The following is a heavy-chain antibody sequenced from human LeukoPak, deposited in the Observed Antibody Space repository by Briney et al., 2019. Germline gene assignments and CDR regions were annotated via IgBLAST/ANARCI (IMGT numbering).Heavy chain of an antibody. CDR3: ARDPSDIVVVVAATPSGMDV. D-gene: IGHD2-15*01. V-gene: IGHV1-2*02. J-gene: IGHJ6*02. CDR1: GYTFTGYY. CDR2: INPNSGGT. Sequence: ASVKVSCKASGYTFTGYYMHWVRQAPGQGLEWMGWINPNSGGTNYAQKFQGRVTMTRDTSISTAYMELSGLRSDDTAVYYCARDPSDIVVVVAATPSGMDVWGQGTTVTVSS.